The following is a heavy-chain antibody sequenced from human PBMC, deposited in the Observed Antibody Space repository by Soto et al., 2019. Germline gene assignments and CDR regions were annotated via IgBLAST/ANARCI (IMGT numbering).Heavy chain of an antibody. J-gene: IGHJ6*02. CDR2: IYHSGRT. Sequence: QVQLQESGPGLVKPSGTLSLTCAVSGGSISSSNWWSWVRQPPGKGLEWIGEIYHSGRTNYTPSLSGRVTRSVDKSKNQFCLKLSSVTAADTAVYYCARVVGGYYYGMDVWGQGTTVTVSS. CDR3: ARVVGGYYYGMDV. V-gene: IGHV4-4*02. D-gene: IGHD2-2*01. CDR1: GGSISSSNW.